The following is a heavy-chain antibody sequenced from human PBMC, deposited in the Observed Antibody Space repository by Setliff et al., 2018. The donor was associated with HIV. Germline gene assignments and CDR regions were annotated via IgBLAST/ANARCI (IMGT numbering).Heavy chain of an antibody. V-gene: IGHV3-21*01. CDR1: GFTFNTYC. CDR2: ISSSTRYI. J-gene: IGHJ1*01. Sequence: NPGGSLRLSCAASGFTFNTYCMNWVRQAPGKGLEWVSSISSSTRYIYYADSVKGRFTISRDNAKNSLCLQMNSLRAEDTAVYYCAREMAATAHPDDPYFQHWGQGTLVTVSS. CDR3: AREMAATAHPDDPYFQH. D-gene: IGHD6-13*01.